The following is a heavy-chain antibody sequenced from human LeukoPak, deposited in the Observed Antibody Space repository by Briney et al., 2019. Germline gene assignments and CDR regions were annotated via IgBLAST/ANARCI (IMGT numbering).Heavy chain of an antibody. CDR3: ARDLPWYYGSGSYMDV. J-gene: IGHJ6*03. CDR1: GFTFSSYV. D-gene: IGHD3-10*01. Sequence: GGSLRLSCAASGFTFSSYVMHWVRQAPGKGLEWVAIISYDGSNEYYADSVKGRFTISRDNAKNSLYLQMNSLRAEDTAVYYCARDLPWYYGSGSYMDVWGKGTTVTISS. CDR2: ISYDGSNE. V-gene: IGHV3-30*07.